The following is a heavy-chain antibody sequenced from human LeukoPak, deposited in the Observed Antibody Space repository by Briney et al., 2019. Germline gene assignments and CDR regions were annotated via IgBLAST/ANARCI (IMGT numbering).Heavy chain of an antibody. Sequence: SETLSLTCTVSGGSISSSTYYWGWIRQPPGKGLEWIGSIYYTGSTYYNPSLKSRVTISVDTSKNQFSLKLSSVTAADTAVYYRARRGDLGRAFDVWGQGTMVTVSS. D-gene: IGHD2-21*02. J-gene: IGHJ3*01. CDR1: GGSISSSTYY. CDR3: ARRGDLGRAFDV. CDR2: IYYTGST. V-gene: IGHV4-39*01.